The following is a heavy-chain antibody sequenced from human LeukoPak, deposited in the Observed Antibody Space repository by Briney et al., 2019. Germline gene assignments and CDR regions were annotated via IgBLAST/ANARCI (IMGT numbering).Heavy chain of an antibody. CDR3: ARDSRDGYNRRHAFDI. Sequence: ASVKVSCKASGYTFTGYYMHWVRQAPGQGLEWMGWINPNSGGTNYAQKFQGRVTITRDTSISTAYMELSRLRSDDTAVYYCARDSRDGYNRRHAFDIWGQGTMVTVSS. CDR2: INPNSGGT. CDR1: GYTFTGYY. J-gene: IGHJ3*02. V-gene: IGHV1-2*02. D-gene: IGHD5-24*01.